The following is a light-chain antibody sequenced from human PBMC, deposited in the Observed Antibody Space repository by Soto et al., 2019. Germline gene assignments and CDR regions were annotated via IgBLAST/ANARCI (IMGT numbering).Light chain of an antibody. CDR1: QDIGNH. J-gene: IGKJ5*01. CDR2: AAS. V-gene: IGKV1-17*03. CDR3: LQHDSFPPT. Sequence: DIQMTQSPSAMSASVGDRVTISCRASQDIGNHLAWFQQKPGKVPQRLIYAASSLQTVVPSRFSGSGSGTDFTLTINSLQPEDFATYYCLQHDSFPPTFGQGTRLEIK.